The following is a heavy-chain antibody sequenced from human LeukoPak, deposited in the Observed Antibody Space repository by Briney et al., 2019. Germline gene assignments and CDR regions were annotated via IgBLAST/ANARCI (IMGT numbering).Heavy chain of an antibody. CDR1: GFTFSGST. D-gene: IGHD3-9*01. V-gene: IGHV3-21*01. CDR2: ISTSSSYI. J-gene: IGHJ4*02. Sequence: GGSLRLSCAASGFTFSGSTMNWVRQAPGKGLEWVSFISTSSSYIYYADSVRGRFTISRDNAKNSLYLQMNSLRAEDTAVYYCARDPRYHDILTGPDYWGQGTLVTVSS. CDR3: ARDPRYHDILTGPDY.